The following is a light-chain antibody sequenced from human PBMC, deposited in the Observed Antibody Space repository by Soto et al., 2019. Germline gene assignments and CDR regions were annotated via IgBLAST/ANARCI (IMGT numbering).Light chain of an antibody. V-gene: IGLV2-8*01. CDR1: SSDVGAYNY. J-gene: IGLJ1*01. CDR2: DVS. CDR3: SSYAGSVYV. Sequence: QSVLTQPPSASGAPGQSVSISFTGNSSDVGAYNYVSWYQQHPGKAPKLMIYDVSKRPSGVPDRFSGSKSGNTASLTVSGLQAEDEADYYCSSYAGSVYVFGTGTKVTVL.